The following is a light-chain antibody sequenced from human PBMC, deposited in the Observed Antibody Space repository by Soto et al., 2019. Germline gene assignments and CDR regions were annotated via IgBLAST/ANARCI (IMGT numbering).Light chain of an antibody. Sequence: EIVLTQSPGTLSLSPGERATLSCRASQSVSNNYLAWYQQKHGQAPRLLIYGASNRATGIPDRFSGSGSGKDFTLTISRLEPEDSAVYYCQQHRTTFGQGTKVDIK. CDR3: QQHRTT. V-gene: IGKV3-20*01. J-gene: IGKJ1*01. CDR1: QSVSNNY. CDR2: GAS.